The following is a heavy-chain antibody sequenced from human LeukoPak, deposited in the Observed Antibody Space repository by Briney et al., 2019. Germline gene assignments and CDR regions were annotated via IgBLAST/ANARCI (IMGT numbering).Heavy chain of an antibody. V-gene: IGHV1-18*01. CDR2: ISAYNGNT. D-gene: IGHD5-12*01. J-gene: IGHJ4*02. CDR1: GYTFTRHG. Sequence: ASVKVSCKASGYTFTRHGINWVRKAPGQGLEWMGWISAYNGNTNYAQKLQGRVTMTTDTSTSTAYMELRSLRSDDTAVYYCARDNIGYSYGGPFDYWGQGTLVTVSS. CDR3: ARDNIGYSYGGPFDY.